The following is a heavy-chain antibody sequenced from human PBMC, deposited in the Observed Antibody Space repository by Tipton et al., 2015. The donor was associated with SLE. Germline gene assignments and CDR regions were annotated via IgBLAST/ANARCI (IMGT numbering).Heavy chain of an antibody. CDR2: ISTHRNHT. J-gene: IGHJ4*02. CDR3: AREVVTTGSLLGY. CDR1: GYSFTTFA. D-gene: IGHD3-9*01. V-gene: IGHV1-18*01. Sequence: QVQLVQSGAEVKKPGASVKVSCKASGYSFTTFAITWVRQAPGQGLEWMEWISTHRNHTNSAQKFQDRLTLTTDKSTNTAYMEQRRLKSDDTAVYYWAREVVTTGSLLGYWGQGTLVTVSS.